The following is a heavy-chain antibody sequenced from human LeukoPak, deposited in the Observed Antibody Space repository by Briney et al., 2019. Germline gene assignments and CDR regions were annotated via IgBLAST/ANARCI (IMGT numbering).Heavy chain of an antibody. CDR1: GFTFSSYA. CDR2: ISGSGGST. D-gene: IGHD3-22*01. Sequence: GGSLRLSCAASGFTFSSYAMSWVRQAPGKGLEWVSAISGSGGSTYYADSVKGRFTISRDNSKNTLYLQMNSLRAEDTAVYYCAKDKTGRGIVVVTARILDYWGQGTLVTVSS. CDR3: AKDKTGRGIVVVTARILDY. V-gene: IGHV3-23*01. J-gene: IGHJ4*02.